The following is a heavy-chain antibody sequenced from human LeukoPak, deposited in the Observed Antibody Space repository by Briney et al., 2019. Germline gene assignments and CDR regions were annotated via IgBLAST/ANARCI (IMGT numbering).Heavy chain of an antibody. CDR1: GFTFSSYG. D-gene: IGHD6-6*01. Sequence: PGRSLRLSCAASGFTFSSYGMHWVRQAPGKGLEWVAVISYDGSNKYYADSVNGRFTISRDNSKNTLYLQMNSLRAEDTAVYYCAKDQGSSSGYYYYFGMDVWGQGTTVTVSS. V-gene: IGHV3-30*18. J-gene: IGHJ6*01. CDR2: ISYDGSNK. CDR3: AKDQGSSSGYYYYFGMDV.